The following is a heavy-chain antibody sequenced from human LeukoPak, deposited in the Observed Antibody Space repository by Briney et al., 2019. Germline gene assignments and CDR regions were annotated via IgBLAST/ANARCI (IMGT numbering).Heavy chain of an antibody. CDR2: VSPGGST. J-gene: IGHJ1*01. Sequence: PSETLSLTCAVSGYSITNGYYWGWVRQSPGKGLEWLGSVSPGGSTDSNPSLKSRLTISLDTSKNQISLMLSSVAAADTAVYYCASYFGGSHFQHWGQGTLVTVSS. D-gene: IGHD3-10*01. V-gene: IGHV4-38-2*01. CDR1: GYSITNGYY. CDR3: ASYFGGSHFQH.